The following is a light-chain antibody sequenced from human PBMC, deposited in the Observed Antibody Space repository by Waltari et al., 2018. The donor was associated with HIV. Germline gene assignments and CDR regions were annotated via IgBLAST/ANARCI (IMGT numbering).Light chain of an antibody. CDR2: GNP. CDR3: QSYDSRLSGPVV. CDR1: SSNIGAGYD. Sequence: QSVLTQPPSVSGAPGQRVTISCTGSSSNIGAGYDVHWYQKLPGTAPKLLIHGNPNRPSGVPDRFSGSKSGTSASLAITGLQAEDEAEYYCQSYDSRLSGPVVFGGGTKLTVL. J-gene: IGLJ2*01. V-gene: IGLV1-40*01.